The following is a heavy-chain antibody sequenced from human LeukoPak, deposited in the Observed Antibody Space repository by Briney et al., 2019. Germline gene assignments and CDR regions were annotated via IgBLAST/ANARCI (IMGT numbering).Heavy chain of an antibody. Sequence: ASVKVSCKASGYTFNRYGISWVRQAPGQGLEWMGWISAYNGNTNYAQKLQGRVTMTTDTSTSTAYMELRSLRSDDTAVYYCARDSRSFLAAAAADYWGQGTLVTVSS. CDR1: GYTFNRYG. CDR2: ISAYNGNT. D-gene: IGHD6-13*01. V-gene: IGHV1-18*01. J-gene: IGHJ4*02. CDR3: ARDSRSFLAAAAADY.